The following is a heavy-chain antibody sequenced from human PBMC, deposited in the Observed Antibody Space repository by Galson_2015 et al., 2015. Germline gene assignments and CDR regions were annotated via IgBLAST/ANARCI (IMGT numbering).Heavy chain of an antibody. J-gene: IGHJ5*01. Sequence: QSGAEVKKSGESLKVSCKGSGYSFTSYWIGWVRQMPGRGLEWMGMIYPGDSDTRYSPSFQGQVTISADKSISTAYLQWSSLKASDTAMYFCARRVSSGWSSDSWGHGTLVTVSS. CDR2: IYPGDSDT. CDR3: ARRVSSGWSSDS. D-gene: IGHD6-19*01. CDR1: GYSFTSYW. V-gene: IGHV5-51*01.